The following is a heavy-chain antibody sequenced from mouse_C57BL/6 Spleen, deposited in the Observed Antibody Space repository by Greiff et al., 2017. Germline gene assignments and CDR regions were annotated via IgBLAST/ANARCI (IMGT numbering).Heavy chain of an antibody. Sequence: EVKLQESGPELVKPGDSVKISCKASGYSFTGYFMNWVMQSHGKSLEWIGRINPYNGDTFYNQKFKGKATLTVDKSSSTAHMELRSLTSEDSAVYYCATYAMDYWGQGTSVTVSS. CDR2: INPYNGDT. V-gene: IGHV1-20*01. J-gene: IGHJ4*01. CDR1: GYSFTGYF. CDR3: ATYAMDY.